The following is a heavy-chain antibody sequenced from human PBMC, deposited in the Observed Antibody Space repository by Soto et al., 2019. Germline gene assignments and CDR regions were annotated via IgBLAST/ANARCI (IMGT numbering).Heavy chain of an antibody. Sequence: QVQLVQSGAEVKKPGSSVKVSCKASGGTFSSYAISWVRQAPGQGLEWMGGIIPIFGTANYAQKFQGRVTITADEPTSTAYMELSSLRSEDTAVYYCARVRDGYNQYYFDYWGQGTLVTVSS. CDR2: IIPIFGTA. J-gene: IGHJ4*02. CDR3: ARVRDGYNQYYFDY. CDR1: GGTFSSYA. D-gene: IGHD5-12*01. V-gene: IGHV1-69*01.